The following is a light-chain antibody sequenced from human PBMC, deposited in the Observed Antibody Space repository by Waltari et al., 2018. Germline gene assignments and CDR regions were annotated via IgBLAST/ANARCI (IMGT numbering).Light chain of an antibody. J-gene: IGKJ2*01. CDR3: MQCLQTPFT. CDR1: QSLLRSNGRNY. Sequence: GESASISCRSSQSLLRSNGRNYLAWYLQKPGQSPHLLIYVASSRASGVPDRFSGSGSDTNFILKISRVEAEDVGVYYCMQCLQTPFTFGQGTKLEIK. V-gene: IGKV2-28*01. CDR2: VAS.